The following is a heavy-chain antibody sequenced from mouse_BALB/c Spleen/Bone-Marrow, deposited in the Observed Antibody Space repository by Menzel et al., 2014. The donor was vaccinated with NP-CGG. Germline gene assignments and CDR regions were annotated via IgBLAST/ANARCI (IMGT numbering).Heavy chain of an antibody. Sequence: QVQLQQSGTELVKPGASVKPSCKASGCTFTSYWMHWVKQRPGQGLEWIGEINPNSGRKNYNEKFKSKATLTVDRSSSTAYMQLSSLTSEDSALYYCARKKYGNYDYFDYWGQGTTLTVSS. CDR3: ARKKYGNYDYFDY. CDR2: INPNSGRK. J-gene: IGHJ2*01. V-gene: IGHV1S81*02. D-gene: IGHD2-10*02. CDR1: GCTFTSYW.